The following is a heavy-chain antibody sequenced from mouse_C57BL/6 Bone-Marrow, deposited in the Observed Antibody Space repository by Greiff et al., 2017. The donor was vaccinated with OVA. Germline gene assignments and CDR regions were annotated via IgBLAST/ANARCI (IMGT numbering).Heavy chain of an antibody. Sequence: EVQGVESGGGLVKPGGSLKLSCAASGFTFSSYAMSWVRQTPEKRLEWVATISDGGSYTYYPDNVKGRFTISRDNAKNNLYLQMSQLKSEDTAMYYCARGATVVAPDYWGQGTTLTVSS. J-gene: IGHJ2*01. CDR1: GFTFSSYA. D-gene: IGHD1-1*01. CDR3: ARGATVVAPDY. CDR2: ISDGGSYT. V-gene: IGHV5-4*01.